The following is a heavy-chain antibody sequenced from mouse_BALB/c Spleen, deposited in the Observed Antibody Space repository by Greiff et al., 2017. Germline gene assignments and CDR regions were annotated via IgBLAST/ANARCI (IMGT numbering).Heavy chain of an antibody. V-gene: IGHV1S137*01. CDR2: ISTYYGDA. Sequence: VQLHQSGAELVRPGVSVKISCKGSGYTFTDYAMHWVKQSHAKSLEWIGVISTYYGDASYNQKFKGKATMTVDKSSSTAYMELARLTSEDSAIYYCARANYGSSYDSWAQGTTPTVSS. D-gene: IGHD1-1*01. CDR3: ARANYGSSYDS. J-gene: IGHJ2*01. CDR1: GYTFTDYA.